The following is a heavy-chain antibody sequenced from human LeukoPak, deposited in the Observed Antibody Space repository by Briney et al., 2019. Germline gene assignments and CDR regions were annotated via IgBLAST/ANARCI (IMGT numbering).Heavy chain of an antibody. CDR2: INHSGGT. CDR1: GGSISSSSYY. D-gene: IGHD3-16*01. CDR3: ARVKDPGGYYYYYYMDV. Sequence: SETLSLTCTVSGGSISSSSYYWGWIRQPPGTGLEWIGEINHSGGTNYNPSLKSRVTISVDTSKNQFSLKLSSVTAADTAMYYCARVKDPGGYYYYYYMDVWGKGTTVTVSS. V-gene: IGHV4-39*07. J-gene: IGHJ6*03.